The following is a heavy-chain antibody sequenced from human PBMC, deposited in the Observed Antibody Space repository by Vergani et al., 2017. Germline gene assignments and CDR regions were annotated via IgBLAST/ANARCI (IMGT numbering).Heavy chain of an antibody. CDR2: VDPEDGET. D-gene: IGHD6-13*01. CDR3: ARAQGYSSSWYWYYYYGMDV. CDR1: GYTFTDYY. Sequence: EVQLVQSGAEVKKPGATVKISCKVSGYTFTDYYMHWVQQAPGKGLEWMGLVDPEDGETIYAEKFQGRVTMTRNTSISTAYMELSSLRSEDTAVYYCARAQGYSSSWYWYYYYGMDVWGQGTTVTVSS. V-gene: IGHV1-69-2*01. J-gene: IGHJ6*02.